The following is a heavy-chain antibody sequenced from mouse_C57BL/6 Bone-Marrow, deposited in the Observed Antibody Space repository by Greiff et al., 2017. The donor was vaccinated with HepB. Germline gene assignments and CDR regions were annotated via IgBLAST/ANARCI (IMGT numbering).Heavy chain of an antibody. V-gene: IGHV5-4*01. CDR1: GFTFSSYA. Sequence: EVQLVESGGGLVKPGGSLKLSCAASGFTFSSYAMSWVRQTPEKRLEWVATISDGGSYTYYPDNVKGRFTISRDNAKNNLYLQMSHLKSEDTAMYYCARDGGYYVYYAMDYWGQGTSVTVPS. J-gene: IGHJ4*01. CDR3: ARDGGYYVYYAMDY. CDR2: ISDGGSYT. D-gene: IGHD2-3*01.